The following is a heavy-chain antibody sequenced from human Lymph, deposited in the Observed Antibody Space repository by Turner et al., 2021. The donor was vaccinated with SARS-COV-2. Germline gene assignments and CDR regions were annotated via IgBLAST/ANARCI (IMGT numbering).Heavy chain of an antibody. CDR2: IIPIFATS. V-gene: IGHV1-69*01. D-gene: IGHD2-15*01. Sequence: QVQLVQPGAEVKKPGPEVKVPCKASGGTVNSSAIGWVRPAPGQGLEWMGGIIPIFATSNYAQRFQGRVTITADESTRTAYMVLLSLRSEDTAVYYCARGAAYCSGGSCYRKGFDYWGQGTPVTVS. CDR3: ARGAAYCSGGSCYRKGFDY. CDR1: GGTVNSSA. J-gene: IGHJ4*02.